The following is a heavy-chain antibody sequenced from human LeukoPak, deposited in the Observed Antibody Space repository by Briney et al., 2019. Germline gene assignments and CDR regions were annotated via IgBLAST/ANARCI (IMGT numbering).Heavy chain of an antibody. CDR1: GFTFSSYA. CDR3: AIYYYGSGSYYRAGDY. Sequence: GGSLRLSCAASGFTFSSYAMSWVRQAPGKGLEWVSALCGSGGSTYYADSVKGRFTISRDNSKNTLYLQMNSLRAEDTAVYYCAIYYYGSGSYYRAGDYWGQGTLVTVSS. CDR2: LCGSGGST. V-gene: IGHV3-23*01. J-gene: IGHJ4*02. D-gene: IGHD3-10*01.